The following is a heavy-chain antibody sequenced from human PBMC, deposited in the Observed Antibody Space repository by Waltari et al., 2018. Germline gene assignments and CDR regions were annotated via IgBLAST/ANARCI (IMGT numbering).Heavy chain of an antibody. CDR2: ISYDGSNK. J-gene: IGHJ5*02. CDR3: AKDGAYGDYVNWFDP. CDR1: GFTFSSYG. Sequence: VHLVESGGGLVQPGTSLRLSCVASGFTFSSYGMHWVRQAPGKGLEWVAVISYDGSNKYYADSVKGRFTISRDNSKNTLYLQMNSLRAEDTAVYYCAKDGAYGDYVNWFDPWGQGTLVTVSS. D-gene: IGHD4-17*01. V-gene: IGHV3-30*18.